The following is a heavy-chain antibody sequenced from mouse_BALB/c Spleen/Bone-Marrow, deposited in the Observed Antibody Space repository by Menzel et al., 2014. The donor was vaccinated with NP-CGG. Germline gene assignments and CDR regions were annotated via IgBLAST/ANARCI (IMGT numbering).Heavy chain of an antibody. CDR3: ARDSSGYFDY. Sequence: EVKLVESGGGLVKPGGSLKLSCAASGFTFSYYAMSWVRQSPGKSLEWVAEISSGGSYTYYPDTVTGRFTISRDNAKSTLYLEMSSLRSEDTAMYYCARDSSGYFDYWGQGTTLTVSS. CDR1: GFTFSYYA. V-gene: IGHV5-9-4*01. D-gene: IGHD3-1*01. CDR2: ISSGGSYT. J-gene: IGHJ2*01.